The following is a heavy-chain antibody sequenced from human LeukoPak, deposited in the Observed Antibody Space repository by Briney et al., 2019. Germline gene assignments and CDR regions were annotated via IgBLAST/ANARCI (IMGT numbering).Heavy chain of an antibody. Sequence: SETLSLTCTVSGGSISSSSYYWGWIRQPPGKGLEWIGSIYYSGSTYYNPSLKIRVTIAVDTSNNHFSVKLSSVTAADTAVYYCARDRGGRIRNWFDPWGQGTLVTVSS. D-gene: IGHD2-15*01. CDR3: ARDRGGRIRNWFDP. J-gene: IGHJ5*02. CDR2: IYYSGST. CDR1: GGSISSSSYY. V-gene: IGHV4-39*07.